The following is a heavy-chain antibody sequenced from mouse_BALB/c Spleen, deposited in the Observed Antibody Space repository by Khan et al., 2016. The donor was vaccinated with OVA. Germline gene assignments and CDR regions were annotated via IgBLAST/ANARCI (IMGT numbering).Heavy chain of an antibody. CDR3: ARGYYGSISDY. CDR2: IDPSDSET. J-gene: IGHJ2*01. Sequence: QVQLQQSGPQLVRPGASVKISCKASGYSFTSYWMHWVKQRPGQGLEWIGMIDPSDSETRLNQKFKDKATLTVDKSSSTAYMQLSSPTSADSAVFYCARGYYGSISDYWGQGTTPTVSS. CDR1: GYSFTSYW. V-gene: IGHV1S126*01. D-gene: IGHD1-1*01.